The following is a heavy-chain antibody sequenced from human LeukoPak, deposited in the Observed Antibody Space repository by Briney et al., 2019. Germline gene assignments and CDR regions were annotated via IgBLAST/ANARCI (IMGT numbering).Heavy chain of an antibody. Sequence: ASVKVSCKASGYTFTSYDINWVRQATGQGLEWMGWMNPNSGNTGYAQKFQGRVTITRNTSISTAYMELSSLRSEDTAVYYCARVVDTAMVPDYWGQGTLVTVSS. J-gene: IGHJ4*02. CDR2: MNPNSGNT. D-gene: IGHD5-18*01. V-gene: IGHV1-8*03. CDR1: GYTFTSYD. CDR3: ARVVDTAMVPDY.